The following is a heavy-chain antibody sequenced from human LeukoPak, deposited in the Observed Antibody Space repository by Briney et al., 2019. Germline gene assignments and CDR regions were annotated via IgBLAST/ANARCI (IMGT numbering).Heavy chain of an antibody. V-gene: IGHV4-59*01. CDR1: GGSISSYY. J-gene: IGHJ4*02. CDR3: ASIAAAGTHYYFDY. CDR2: IYYSGST. Sequence: SETLSLTCTVSGGSISSYYWSWIRQPPGKGLEWIGYIYYSGSTNYNPSLKSRVTISVDTSKSQFSLKLSSVTAADTAVYYCASIAAAGTHYYFDYWGQGTLVTVSS. D-gene: IGHD6-13*01.